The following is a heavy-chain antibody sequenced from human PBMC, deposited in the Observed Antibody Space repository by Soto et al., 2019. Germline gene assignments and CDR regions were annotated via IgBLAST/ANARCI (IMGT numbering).Heavy chain of an antibody. J-gene: IGHJ4*02. CDR2: IYHSRST. D-gene: IGHD5-12*01. Sequence: QLQLQESGSGLVKPSQTLSLTCAVSGGSISSGGYSWSWIRQPPGKGLEWIGYIYHSRSTYYNPSIMSRVTISVARSKNQFSLKLSSVSAADTAVYYCAAGGGLPRYYWGQGTLVTVSS. CDR3: AAGGGLPRYY. CDR1: GGSISSGGYS. V-gene: IGHV4-30-2*01.